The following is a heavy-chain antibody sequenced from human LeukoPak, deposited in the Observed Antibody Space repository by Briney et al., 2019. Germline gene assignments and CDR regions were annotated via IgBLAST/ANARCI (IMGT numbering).Heavy chain of an antibody. D-gene: IGHD1-20*01. Sequence: PGGSLRLSCAASGFTFSTYSMNWVRQAPGKGLEWLSYISSSSSIIFYADSVKGRHIISRDNAKNSLHLQMNSLRAEDTAVYYCARGPINWIPFGYWGQGTLVTVSS. CDR3: ARGPINWIPFGY. J-gene: IGHJ4*02. CDR2: ISSSSSII. CDR1: GFTFSTYS. V-gene: IGHV3-48*01.